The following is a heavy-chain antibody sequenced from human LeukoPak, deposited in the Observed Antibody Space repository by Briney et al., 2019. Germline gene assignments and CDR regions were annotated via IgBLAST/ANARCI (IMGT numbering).Heavy chain of an antibody. CDR3: ARDSSGPFDY. CDR1: GFTFSSYA. CDR2: MSSDGSKK. J-gene: IGHJ4*02. V-gene: IGHV3-30-3*01. Sequence: QPGGSLRLSCAASGFTFSSYAMDWVRQTPGKGLEWVAVMSSDGSKKYYADSVKGRFTISRDNSKNTLYLQMNSLRAEDTAVYYCARDSSGPFDYWGQGTLVTVSS. D-gene: IGHD1-26*01.